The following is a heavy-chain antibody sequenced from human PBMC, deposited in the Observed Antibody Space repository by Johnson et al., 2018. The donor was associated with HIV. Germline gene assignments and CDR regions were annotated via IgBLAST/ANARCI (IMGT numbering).Heavy chain of an antibody. CDR3: ARDGGMTTVTRGAFDI. CDR2: IKQDGSDT. CDR1: GFTFSSYW. D-gene: IGHD4-17*01. Sequence: EVQLVESGGGLVQPGGSLRLSCAASGFTFSSYWMSWVRQAPGKGLEWVANIKQDGSDTYYPGSVKGRFTISRENAKNSLYLQMNSLRAGDTAVYYCARDGGMTTVTRGAFDIWGQGTMVTVSS. V-gene: IGHV3-7*01. J-gene: IGHJ3*02.